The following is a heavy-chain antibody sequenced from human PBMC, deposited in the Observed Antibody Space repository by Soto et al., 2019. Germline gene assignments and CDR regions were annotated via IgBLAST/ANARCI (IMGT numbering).Heavy chain of an antibody. D-gene: IGHD3-22*01. V-gene: IGHV3-73*01. CDR1: GFTFSGSA. CDR3: TSPYYYDSSGYYRYYYYGMDV. J-gene: IGHJ6*02. Sequence: GESLKISCAASGFTFSGSAMHWVRQASGKGLEWVGRIRSKANSYATAYAASVKGRFTISRDDSKNTAYLQMNSLKTEDTAVYYCTSPYYYDSSGYYRYYYYGMDVWGQGTTVTVSS. CDR2: IRSKANSYAT.